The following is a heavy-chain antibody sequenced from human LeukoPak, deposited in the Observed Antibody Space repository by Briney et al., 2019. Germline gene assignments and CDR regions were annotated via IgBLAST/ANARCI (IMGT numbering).Heavy chain of an antibody. Sequence: GRSLRLSCAASGFTFDDYAMHWVRQAPGKGLEWVSGISWNSGSIGYADSVKGRFTISRDNAKNTLYLQMNSLRAEDTAVYYCARPAGYSSGWAQHDYYGMDVWGQGTTVTVSS. CDR2: ISWNSGSI. CDR3: ARPAGYSSGWAQHDYYGMDV. J-gene: IGHJ6*02. V-gene: IGHV3-9*01. CDR1: GFTFDDYA. D-gene: IGHD6-19*01.